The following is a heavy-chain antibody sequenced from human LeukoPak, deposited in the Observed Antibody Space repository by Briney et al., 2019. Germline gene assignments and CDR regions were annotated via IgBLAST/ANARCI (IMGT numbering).Heavy chain of an antibody. CDR2: IYSGGST. V-gene: IGHV3-66*01. J-gene: IGHJ4*02. D-gene: IGHD3-22*01. CDR3: ARVGSYYDSSGHFDY. CDR1: GFTVSSNY. Sequence: GGSLRLSCAASGFTVSSNYMSWVRQAPGKGPEWVSVIYSGGSTYYADSVKGRFTISRDNSKNTLYLQMNSLRAEDTAVYYCARVGSYYDSSGHFDYWGQGTLVTVSS.